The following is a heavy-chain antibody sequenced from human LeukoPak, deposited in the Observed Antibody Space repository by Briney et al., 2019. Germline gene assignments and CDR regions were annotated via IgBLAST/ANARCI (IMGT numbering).Heavy chain of an antibody. CDR1: GGSISSSSYY. CDR2: IYYSGST. D-gene: IGHD2-2*01. Sequence: PSETLSLTCTVSGGSISSSSYYWGWIRQPPRKGLEWIGSIYYSGSTYYNPSLKSRVTISVDTSKNQFSLKLSSVTAADTAVYYCAGVIGVVVPAAISPPINYYYGMDVWGQGTTVTVSS. CDR3: AGVIGVVVPAAISPPINYYYGMDV. J-gene: IGHJ6*02. V-gene: IGHV4-39*07.